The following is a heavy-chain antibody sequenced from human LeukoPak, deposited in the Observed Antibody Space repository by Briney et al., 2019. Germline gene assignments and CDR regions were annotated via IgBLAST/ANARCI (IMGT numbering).Heavy chain of an antibody. CDR1: GGSVSSGSYY. J-gene: IGHJ6*02. CDR2: IYYSGST. D-gene: IGHD3-3*01. Sequence: TTSETLSLTCTVSGGSVSSGSYYWSWIRQPPGKGLEWIGYIYYSGSTNYNPSLKSRVTISVDTSKNQFSLKLSSVTAADTAVYYCARDHDFWSGYLGYYYGMDVWGQGTTVTVSS. CDR3: ARDHDFWSGYLGYYYGMDV. V-gene: IGHV4-61*01.